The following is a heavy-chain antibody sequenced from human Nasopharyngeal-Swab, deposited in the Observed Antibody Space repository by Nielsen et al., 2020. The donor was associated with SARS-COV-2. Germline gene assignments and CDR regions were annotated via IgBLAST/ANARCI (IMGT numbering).Heavy chain of an antibody. CDR3: ARNSLDFDSSWYGAFDI. J-gene: IGHJ3*02. CDR2: INPNSGGT. D-gene: IGHD6-13*01. CDR1: GYTFTGYY. V-gene: IGHV1-2*04. Sequence: ASVKVSCKASGYTFTGYYMHWVRQAPGQGLEWMGWINPNSGGTNYAQKFQGWVTMTRDTSISTAYMELSRLRSDDTAVYYCARNSLDFDSSWYGAFDIWGQGTMVTVSS.